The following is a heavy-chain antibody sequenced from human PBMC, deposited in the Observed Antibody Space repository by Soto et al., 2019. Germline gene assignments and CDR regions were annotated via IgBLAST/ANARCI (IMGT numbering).Heavy chain of an antibody. CDR3: ARRLYYDSSGFEGGGMDV. J-gene: IGHJ6*02. Sequence: QLQLQESGPGLVKPSETLSLTCTVSGGSISSSSYYWGWIRQPPGKGLEWIGSIYYSGSTYYNPSLKSRVTIPLDTSKNQFSLPPCSVPAADTAVYYCARRLYYDSSGFEGGGMDVWGQGTTVTVSS. CDR2: IYYSGST. V-gene: IGHV4-39*01. CDR1: GGSISSSSYY. D-gene: IGHD3-22*01.